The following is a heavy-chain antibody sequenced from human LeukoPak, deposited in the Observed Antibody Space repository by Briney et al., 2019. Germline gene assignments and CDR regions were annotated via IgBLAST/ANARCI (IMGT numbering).Heavy chain of an antibody. V-gene: IGHV1-24*01. D-gene: IGHD5-24*01. CDR1: GYTLTKLS. CDR2: FDPEDGKT. CDR3: ATTSPEMATDYFDY. Sequence: ASVKVSCKVSGYTLTKLSIHWVRQAPGKGLEWMGGFDPEDGKTIYAQKFQGRVTMTEDTSTDTAYMELSSLRSEDTAMYYCATTSPEMATDYFDYWGQGTLVTVSS. J-gene: IGHJ4*02.